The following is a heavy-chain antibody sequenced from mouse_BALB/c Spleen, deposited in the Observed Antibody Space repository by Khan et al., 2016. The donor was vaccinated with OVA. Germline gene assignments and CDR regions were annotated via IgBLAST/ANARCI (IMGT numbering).Heavy chain of an antibody. D-gene: IGHD2-12*01. CDR1: GSTFTNYG. J-gene: IGHJ1*01. CDR3: ARRHYSYDRHFDV. CDR2: INTYTGEP. Sequence: QIQLVQSGPELKKPGETVKISCKASGSTFTNYGMNWVKQAPGKDLKWMGWINTYTGEPTYADDFKGRFAFSLETSASTAYLQINNLKNEDTATYFCARRHYSYDRHFDVWGAGTTVTVSS. V-gene: IGHV9-3-1*01.